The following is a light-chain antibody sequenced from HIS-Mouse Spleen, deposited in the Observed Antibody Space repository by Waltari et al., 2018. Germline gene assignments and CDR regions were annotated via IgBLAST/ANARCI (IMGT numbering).Light chain of an antibody. Sequence: DIQMTQSPSSLSASVGASVTITCQASQDISNSLNWYQQKPGKAPKLLIYDASNLETGVPSRFSGSGSGTDFTFTISSLQPEDIATYYCQQYDNLHRLTFGPGTKVDIK. CDR1: QDISNS. CDR2: DAS. V-gene: IGKV1-33*01. J-gene: IGKJ3*01. CDR3: QQYDNLHRLT.